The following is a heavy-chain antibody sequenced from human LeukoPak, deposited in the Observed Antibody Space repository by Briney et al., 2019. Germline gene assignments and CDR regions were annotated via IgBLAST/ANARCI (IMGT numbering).Heavy chain of an antibody. CDR1: GYTFTSYY. Sequence: ASVKLSCTASGYTFTSYYMHWVRQAPGQGLGRMGWINPNSGGTNYAQKFQGRVTMTRDTSISTAYMELSRLRSDDTAVYYCARNQIAAAAHYYYYYGMDVWGQGTTVTVSS. CDR3: ARNQIAAAAHYYYYYGMDV. D-gene: IGHD6-13*01. V-gene: IGHV1-2*02. J-gene: IGHJ6*02. CDR2: INPNSGGT.